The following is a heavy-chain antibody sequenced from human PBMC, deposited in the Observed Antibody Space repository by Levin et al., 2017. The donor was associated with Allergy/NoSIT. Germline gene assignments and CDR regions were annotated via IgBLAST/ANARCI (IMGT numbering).Heavy chain of an antibody. CDR1: GFTFSSYE. D-gene: IGHD2-15*01. Sequence: GGSLRLSCAASGFTFSSYEMNWVRQAPGKGLEWVSYISSSGSTIYYADSVKGRFTISRDNAKNSLYLQMNSLRAEDTAVYYCAREGCSGGSCYRKGDWFDPWGQGTLVTVSS. J-gene: IGHJ5*02. V-gene: IGHV3-48*03. CDR2: ISSSGSTI. CDR3: AREGCSGGSCYRKGDWFDP.